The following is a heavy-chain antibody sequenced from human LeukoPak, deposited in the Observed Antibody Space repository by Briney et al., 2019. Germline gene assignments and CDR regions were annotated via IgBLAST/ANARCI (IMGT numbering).Heavy chain of an antibody. V-gene: IGHV2-70*04. D-gene: IGHD6-19*01. J-gene: IGHJ4*02. CDR2: IDWDDDK. Sequence: SGPALVKPTQTLTLTCTFSGFALSTSGMRVSWIRQPPGKALEWLARIDWDDDKFYSKSLKTRLTISKDTSKNQVVLTMTNMDTVDTATYYCAREQWLVPFDYWGQGTLVSVSS. CDR3: AREQWLVPFDY. CDR1: GFALSTSGMR.